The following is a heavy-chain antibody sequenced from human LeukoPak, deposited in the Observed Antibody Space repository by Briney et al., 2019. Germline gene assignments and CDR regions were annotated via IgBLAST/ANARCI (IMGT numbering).Heavy chain of an antibody. Sequence: NPGGSLRLSCAASGFTFSSYTMNWVRQAPGKGLEWVSIISSGSSYIHYADSVKGRFTISRDNAKNSLYLQMNSLRAEDTAVYYCARDQPSIVGAIYYYYYYMDVWGKGTTVTVSS. CDR1: GFTFSSYT. CDR2: ISSGSSYI. J-gene: IGHJ6*03. V-gene: IGHV3-21*01. D-gene: IGHD1-26*01. CDR3: ARDQPSIVGAIYYYYYYMDV.